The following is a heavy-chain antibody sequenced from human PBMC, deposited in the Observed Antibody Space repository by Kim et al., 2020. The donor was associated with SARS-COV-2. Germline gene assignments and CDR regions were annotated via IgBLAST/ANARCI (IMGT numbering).Heavy chain of an antibody. J-gene: IGHJ6*02. CDR3: AKVGHCSGGSCYSYYYYGMDV. D-gene: IGHD2-15*01. CDR2: ISWNSGSI. CDR1: GFTFGDYA. V-gene: IGHV3-9*01. Sequence: GGSLRLSCAASGFTFGDYAMHWVRQAPGKGLEWVSGISWNSGSIGYADSVKGRFTISRDNAKNSLYLQMNSLRAEDTALYYCAKVGHCSGGSCYSYYYYGMDVWGQGTTVTVSS.